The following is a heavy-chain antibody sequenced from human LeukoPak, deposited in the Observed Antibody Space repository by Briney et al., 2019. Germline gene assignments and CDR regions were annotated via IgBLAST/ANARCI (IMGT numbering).Heavy chain of an antibody. Sequence: GRSLRLSCAASGFTFSSYAMHWIRQAPGKGLEWVAVISYDGSNKYYADSVKGRFTISRDNSKNTLYLQMNSLRAEDTAVYYCARDPTHSHSGYDFYFDYWGQGTLVTVSS. CDR2: ISYDGSNK. CDR1: GFTFSSYA. V-gene: IGHV3-30-3*01. D-gene: IGHD5-12*01. CDR3: ARDPTHSHSGYDFYFDY. J-gene: IGHJ4*02.